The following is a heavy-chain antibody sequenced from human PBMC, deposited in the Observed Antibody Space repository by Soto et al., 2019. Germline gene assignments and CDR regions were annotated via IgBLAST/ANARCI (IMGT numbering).Heavy chain of an antibody. Sequence: QVQLVESGGGVVQPGRSLRLSCAASGFTFSSYGMDWVRQAPSKGLKWVAVISYDESNKYYADSVKGRFTISRDNSKNTLYLQMNSLRAEDTAVYYCAKDLSDLTYYYGSGSYSYYGMDVWGQGTTVTVSS. J-gene: IGHJ6*02. D-gene: IGHD3-10*01. CDR1: GFTFSSYG. V-gene: IGHV3-30*18. CDR3: AKDLSDLTYYYGSGSYSYYGMDV. CDR2: ISYDESNK.